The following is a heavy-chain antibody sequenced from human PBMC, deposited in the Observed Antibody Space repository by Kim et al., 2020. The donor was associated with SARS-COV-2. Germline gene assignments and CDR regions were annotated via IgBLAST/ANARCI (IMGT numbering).Heavy chain of an antibody. V-gene: IGHV4-34*01. J-gene: IGHJ5*01. CDR2: INHSGST. D-gene: IGHD6-13*01. CDR1: GGSFSGYY. CDR3: AIGSTSRSWPTFGGHNWF. Sequence: SETLSLTCAVYGGSFSGYYWSWIRQPPGKGLEWIGEINHSGSTNYNPSLKSRVTISVDTSKNQFSLKLSSVTAADTAVYYCAIGSTSRSWPTFGGHNWF.